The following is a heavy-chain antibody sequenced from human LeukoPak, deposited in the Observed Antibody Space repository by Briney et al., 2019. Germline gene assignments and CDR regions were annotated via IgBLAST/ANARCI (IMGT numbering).Heavy chain of an antibody. V-gene: IGHV3-7*04. J-gene: IGHJ4*02. CDR1: GFTLNSCW. CDR2: IKQDGSDK. Sequence: GGSLRLSCAASGFTLNSCWMSWVRQAPGEGLEWVANIKQDGSDKYYVDSVKGRFTISRDNAKNSLYLQMNSLRAEDTAVYYCARLYYADSGTYNRPFDYWGQGTLVTVSS. CDR3: ARLYYADSGTYNRPFDY. D-gene: IGHD3-10*01.